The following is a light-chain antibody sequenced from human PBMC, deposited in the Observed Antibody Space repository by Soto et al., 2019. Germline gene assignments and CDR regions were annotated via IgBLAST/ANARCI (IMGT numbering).Light chain of an antibody. Sequence: EIVLTHSPATLSLSPWERATLSCRASQSVSSNLAWYQQKPGQAPRLLIYGASSRATGIPDRFSGSGSGTDFTLTISRLEPEDFAVYYCQQYGSSPWTFGQGTKVDIK. CDR3: QQYGSSPWT. V-gene: IGKV3-20*01. CDR1: QSVSSN. J-gene: IGKJ1*01. CDR2: GAS.